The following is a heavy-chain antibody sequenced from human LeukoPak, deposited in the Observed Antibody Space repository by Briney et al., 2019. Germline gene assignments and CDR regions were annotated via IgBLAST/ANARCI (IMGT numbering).Heavy chain of an antibody. Sequence: PSETLSLTCTVSGGSISSDGYTWSWIRQFPGKGLEWIGFIHSSGSTDYNPSLKSRVTISVDTSKNQFSLKLTSVTAADTAVYFCVRGVPLGVWGQGTLVTVSS. J-gene: IGHJ4*02. CDR1: GGSISSDGYT. CDR3: VRGVPLGV. D-gene: IGHD2-8*01. V-gene: IGHV4-31*03. CDR2: IHSSGST.